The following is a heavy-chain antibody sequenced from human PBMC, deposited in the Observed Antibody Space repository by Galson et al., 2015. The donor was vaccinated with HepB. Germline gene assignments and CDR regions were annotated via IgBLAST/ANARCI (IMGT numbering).Heavy chain of an antibody. CDR2: INHSGST. D-gene: IGHD5-12*01. CDR3: ARGLKGSVAIDF. CDR1: GGSFSDNY. Sequence: ETLSLTCAVYGGSFSDNYWNWIRQPPGKGLEWIGEINHSGSTNYNPSLKTRVTISADTSKNQFSLRLTSVTAADTAVYYCARGLKGSVAIDFWGQGTLVTVSS. V-gene: IGHV4-34*01. J-gene: IGHJ4*02.